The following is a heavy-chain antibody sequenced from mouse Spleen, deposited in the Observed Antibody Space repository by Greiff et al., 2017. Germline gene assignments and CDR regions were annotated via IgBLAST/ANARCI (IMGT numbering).Heavy chain of an antibody. CDR1: GYSITSGYY. CDR3: ASYDRSFAY. CDR2: ISYDGSN. V-gene: IGHV3-6*01. D-gene: IGHD2-3*01. Sequence: EVKLVESGPGLVKPSQSLSLTCSVTGYSITSGYYWNWIRQFPGNKLEWMGYISYDGSNNYNPSLKNRISITRDTSKNQFFLKLNSVTTEDTATYYCASYDRSFAYWGQGTLVTVSA. J-gene: IGHJ3*01.